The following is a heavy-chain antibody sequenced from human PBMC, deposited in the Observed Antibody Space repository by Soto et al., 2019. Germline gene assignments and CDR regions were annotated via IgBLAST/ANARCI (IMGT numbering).Heavy chain of an antibody. CDR2: ISYDGSNK. D-gene: IGHD6-13*01. CDR3: ASGIAAAGPTLVGDY. J-gene: IGHJ4*02. CDR1: GFTFSSYA. Sequence: QVQLVESGGGVVQPGRSLRLSCAASGFTFSSYAMHWVRQAPGKGLEWVAVISYDGSNKYYADSVKGRFTISRDNSKNTLYLQMNSLRAEHTAVYYCASGIAAAGPTLVGDYWGQGTLVTVSS. V-gene: IGHV3-30-3*01.